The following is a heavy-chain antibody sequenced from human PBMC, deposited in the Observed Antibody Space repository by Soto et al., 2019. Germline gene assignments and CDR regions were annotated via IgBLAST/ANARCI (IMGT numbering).Heavy chain of an antibody. CDR2: ISYDGRSNI. V-gene: IGHV3-30*18. D-gene: IGHD3-9*01. J-gene: IGHJ3*02. CDR1: GFIFSSYG. CDR3: AKVTGYDLLTGYFDI. Sequence: GGSLRLSCAASGFIFSSYGMHWVRQAPGKGLEWVAVISYDGRSNIDYADSVKGRFTISRDNSKNTLYLQMNSLRTEDTAVYYCAKVTGYDLLTGYFDIWGQGTMVTVSS.